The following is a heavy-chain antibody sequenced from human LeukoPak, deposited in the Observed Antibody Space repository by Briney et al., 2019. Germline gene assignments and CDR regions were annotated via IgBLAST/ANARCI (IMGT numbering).Heavy chain of an antibody. Sequence: SETPSLTCAVYGGSFSGYYWTWIRQSPGKGLEWIGEINHSGSTDYNPSLRSRVTISVDTSKNQFSLKLSSVTAADTAVYYCARSRYCSSATCYTRDDAFDIWGQGTMVTVSS. CDR2: INHSGST. J-gene: IGHJ3*02. D-gene: IGHD2-2*02. CDR3: ARSRYCSSATCYTRDDAFDI. CDR1: GGSFSGYY. V-gene: IGHV4-34*01.